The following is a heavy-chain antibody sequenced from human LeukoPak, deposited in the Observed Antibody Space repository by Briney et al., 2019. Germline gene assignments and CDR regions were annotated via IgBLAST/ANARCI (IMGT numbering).Heavy chain of an antibody. J-gene: IGHJ4*02. D-gene: IGHD3-10*01. CDR1: GGSISSSSYY. CDR2: MYYSESP. V-gene: IGHV4-39*01. Sequence: SETLSLTCSVSGGSISSSSYYWGWIRQPPGKGLEWIASMYYSESPYYNPSLKSRVTISIDTSKNQFSLRLSSVTAADTAVYYCASVVGGSAVWGQGTLVTVSS. CDR3: ASVVGGSAV.